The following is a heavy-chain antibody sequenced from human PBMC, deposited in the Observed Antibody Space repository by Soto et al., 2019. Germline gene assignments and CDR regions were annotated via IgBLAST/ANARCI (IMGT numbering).Heavy chain of an antibody. V-gene: IGHV4-39*01. CDR1: GGSISSSSYY. Sequence: QLQLQESGPGLVKPSETLSLTCTVSGGSISSSSYYWGWIRQPPGKGLEWIGSVYFIGRTYSNPSLTSRVTISVDTSKNQFSLLLSSVTAADTAVYYCATVLIVPAATTLFDYWGQGTLVTVSS. CDR2: VYFIGRT. J-gene: IGHJ4*02. D-gene: IGHD2-2*01. CDR3: ATVLIVPAATTLFDY.